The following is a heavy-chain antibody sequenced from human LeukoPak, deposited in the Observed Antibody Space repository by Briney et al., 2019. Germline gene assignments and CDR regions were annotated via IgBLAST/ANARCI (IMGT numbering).Heavy chain of an antibody. J-gene: IGHJ4*02. CDR1: GGSISSYY. V-gene: IGHV4-59*08. CDR3: ARQYLYYFDY. CDR2: IYYSGST. Sequence: AETLSLTCTVSGGSISSYYWSWIRQPPGKGLEWIGYIYYSGSTNYNPSLKSRVHISVDTSTNQSSLKLSSVTAADTAVYYCARQYLYYFDYWGQGTLVTVSS.